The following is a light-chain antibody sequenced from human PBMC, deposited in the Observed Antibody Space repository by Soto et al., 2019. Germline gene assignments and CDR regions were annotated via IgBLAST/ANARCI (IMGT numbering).Light chain of an antibody. V-gene: IGKV3-15*01. CDR1: KSVSST. CDR3: QQYNNWHPNT. CDR2: GAS. J-gene: IGKJ5*01. Sequence: EIVMTQSPATPSWSPGERATLSCRASKSVSSTSAWYQQRPGQAPRLPLYGASTRATGIPARFSGSGSGTEFTLTISSLQSEDFAVYYCQQYNNWHPNTCGQGTRREIK.